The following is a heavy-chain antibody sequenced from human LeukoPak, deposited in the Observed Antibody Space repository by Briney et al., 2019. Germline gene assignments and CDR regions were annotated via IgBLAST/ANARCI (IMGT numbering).Heavy chain of an antibody. J-gene: IGHJ4*02. V-gene: IGHV3-23*01. CDR3: ARRSGSSDWYFYFDY. D-gene: IGHD6-19*01. CDR2: ILGSGGNT. Sequence: GGSLRLSCAASGFTFSSYAMSWVRQAPGKGLEWVSAILGSGGNTYYADSVKGRFTISRDNSRNTLYLQMNSLRAEDTAAYYCARRSGSSDWYFYFDYWGQGTLVTVSS. CDR1: GFTFSSYA.